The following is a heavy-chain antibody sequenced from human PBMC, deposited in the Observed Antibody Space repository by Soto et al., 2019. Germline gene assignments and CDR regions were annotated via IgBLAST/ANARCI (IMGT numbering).Heavy chain of an antibody. CDR3: ARDEVPAANWLDR. CDR1: GYIFINYG. D-gene: IGHD2-2*01. Sequence: VQLVQSGAEVKKPGASVKVSCKASGYIFINYGITWVRQAPGQGLEWMGWISGYNGNTNYAQKFQGRVTMTTDTSTSTAYMELRSLTADDTAVYFCARDEVPAANWLDRWGQGTLVTVSS. CDR2: ISGYNGNT. V-gene: IGHV1-18*01. J-gene: IGHJ5*02.